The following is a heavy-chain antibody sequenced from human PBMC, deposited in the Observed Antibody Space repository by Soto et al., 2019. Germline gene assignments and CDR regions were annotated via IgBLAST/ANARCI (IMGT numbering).Heavy chain of an antibody. CDR3: ARRYSSGWYSSWFDP. CDR2: IYYSGST. Sequence: PSETLSLTCTVSGGSISSYYLSWIRQPPGKGLEWIGYIYYSGSTNYNPSLKSRVTMSVDTSKNQFSLKLKSVTAADTAVYYCARRYSSGWYSSWFDPWGQGTLVTVSS. J-gene: IGHJ5*02. D-gene: IGHD6-19*01. CDR1: GGSISSYY. V-gene: IGHV4-59*08.